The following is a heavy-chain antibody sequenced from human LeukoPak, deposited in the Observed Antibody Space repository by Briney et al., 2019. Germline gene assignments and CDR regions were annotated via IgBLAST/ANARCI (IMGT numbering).Heavy chain of an antibody. CDR3: ARDTVPAAIVNWFDP. CDR1: GYTFTGYY. V-gene: IGHV1-2*02. CDR2: INPNSGGT. J-gene: IGHJ5*02. D-gene: IGHD2-2*01. Sequence: ASVKVSCKASGYTFTGYYMHWVRQAPGQGREWMGWINPNSGGTKYAQKFQGRVTMTRDTSISTAYIELSRLRSDDTAVYYCARDTVPAAIVNWFDPWGQGTLVTVSS.